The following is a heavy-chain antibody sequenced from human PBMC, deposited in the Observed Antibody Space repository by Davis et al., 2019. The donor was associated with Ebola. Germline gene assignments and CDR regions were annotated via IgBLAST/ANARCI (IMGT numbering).Heavy chain of an antibody. CDR2: NNTKHGNP. Sequence: ASVKVSCKASGYTFTSYAMNWVRQAPGQGLEWMGWNNTKHGNPTYAQGFTGRFVFSLDTSLSTAYLQINSLEAEDTALYYCARASCGRIFCVPDELEHWGQGTLVTVSS. D-gene: IGHD2/OR15-2a*01. CDR3: ARASCGRIFCVPDELEH. CDR1: GYTFTSYA. J-gene: IGHJ4*02. V-gene: IGHV7-4-1*02.